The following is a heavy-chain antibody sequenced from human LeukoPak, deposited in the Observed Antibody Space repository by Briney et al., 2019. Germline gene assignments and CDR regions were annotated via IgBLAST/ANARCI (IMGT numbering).Heavy chain of an antibody. D-gene: IGHD3-10*01. CDR3: ATNPWGSGSLLH. CDR1: GGSFSSTSYY. Sequence: SETLSLTCSVSGGSFSSTSYYWGWVRQPPGKGLEWIGSIYYSGSTNYNPSLTSRVTISLDTSKNHFSLELTSVTAADTALYYCATNPWGSGSLLHWGQGTPVTASS. CDR2: IYYSGST. J-gene: IGHJ4*02. V-gene: IGHV4-39*07.